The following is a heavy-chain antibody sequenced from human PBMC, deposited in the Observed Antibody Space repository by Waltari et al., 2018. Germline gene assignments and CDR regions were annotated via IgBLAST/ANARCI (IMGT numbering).Heavy chain of an antibody. V-gene: IGHV4-39*01. CDR2: AFHGGTT. CDR1: GDSISTSRYY. J-gene: IGHJ4*02. D-gene: IGHD6-19*01. CDR3: AGGYSSGWYAY. Sequence: QLHLQQSGPGLVKPSETLSLTCRVSGDSISTSRYYWGWIRQPPGKGLEWIGGAFHGGTTHYNPSLKSRVTISIDTSRNQVSLTLSSVTAADTAVFYGAGGYSSGWYAYWGQGTQVTVPS.